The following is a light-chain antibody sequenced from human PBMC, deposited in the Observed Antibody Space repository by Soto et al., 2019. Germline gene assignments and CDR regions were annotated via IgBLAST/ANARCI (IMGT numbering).Light chain of an antibody. J-gene: IGLJ1*01. CDR1: NIGDKL. Sequence: SYELTQSPSVSLAPGETARISCEGNNIGDKLVHWYQQRPGQAPVLVIYFDSERPSGIPERFSGSNSGNTATLIITRVEAGDEADYYCQLWDVGSDHYGFGSGTKVTVL. V-gene: IGLV3-21*04. CDR2: FDS. CDR3: QLWDVGSDHYG.